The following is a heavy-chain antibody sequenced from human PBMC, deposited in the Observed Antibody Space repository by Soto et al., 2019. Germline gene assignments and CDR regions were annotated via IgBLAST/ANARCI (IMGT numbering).Heavy chain of an antibody. Sequence: GASVKVSCKASGYSFTDYGISWVRQAPGQGLEWMGWISTYNGRTSSAQKLQGRVTMTTDRSTSTTYMELRSLRSDDTAVYYCTRRYGDPSSAAGFDYWGQGTLVTLSS. CDR2: ISTYNGRT. CDR3: TRRYGDPSSAAGFDY. J-gene: IGHJ4*02. D-gene: IGHD4-17*01. V-gene: IGHV1-18*01. CDR1: GYSFTDYG.